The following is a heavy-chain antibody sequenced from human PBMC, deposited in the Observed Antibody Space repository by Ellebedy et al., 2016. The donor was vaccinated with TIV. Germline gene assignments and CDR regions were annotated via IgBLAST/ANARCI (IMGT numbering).Heavy chain of an antibody. CDR2: ITSSSDIK. CDR1: GFNFSDYY. CDR3: TRDPGSTRFYHYYGMDV. V-gene: IGHV3-11*01. Sequence: GGSLRLSCAGSGFNFSDYYMSWVRQAPGKGLEWLAYITSSSDIKYYTDSVKGRFTIPRDNANSSLHLQMNRLRAEDTAVYYCTRDPGSTRFYHYYGMDVWGQGTTVTVSS. J-gene: IGHJ6*02. D-gene: IGHD2-2*01.